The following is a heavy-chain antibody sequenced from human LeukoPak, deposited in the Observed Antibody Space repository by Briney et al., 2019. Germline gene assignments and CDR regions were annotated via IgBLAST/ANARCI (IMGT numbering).Heavy chain of an antibody. CDR2: IKSKTDGGTT. J-gene: IGHJ3*02. V-gene: IGHV3-15*01. Sequence: GGPLRLSCEAPGFTFSNAPMSWVRQAPGKGREWVGRIKSKTDGGTTDYAAPVKGRFTISRDDSKNTLYLQMSRLKTEDTAVYYCTTTYSSPGAFDIWGQGTMVTVSS. CDR1: GFTFSNAP. CDR3: TTTYSSPGAFDI. D-gene: IGHD6-13*01.